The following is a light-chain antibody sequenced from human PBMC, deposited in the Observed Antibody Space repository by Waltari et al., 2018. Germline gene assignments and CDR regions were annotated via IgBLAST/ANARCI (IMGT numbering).Light chain of an antibody. V-gene: IGKV1-5*03. Sequence: DIQMTQSPSTLSASVGDRVTITCRASQSISSWLAWYQQKPGKAPKILIYKASSLESGVPSRFSGSGSGTEFTLTISSLQPDDFATYYCQQYNSYSSWTFGQGTKEEIK. J-gene: IGKJ1*01. CDR1: QSISSW. CDR3: QQYNSYSSWT. CDR2: KAS.